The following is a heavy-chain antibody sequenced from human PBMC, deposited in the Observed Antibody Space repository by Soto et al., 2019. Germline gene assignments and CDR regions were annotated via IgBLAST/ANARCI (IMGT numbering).Heavy chain of an antibody. J-gene: IGHJ3*02. CDR2: IYHSGST. V-gene: IGHV4-4*02. CDR3: ARDLTDNCSGGSCYSLRAFDI. CDR1: GGSISSSNW. Sequence: SETLSLTCAVSGGSISSSNWCSWVRHPPGKGLEWVVEIYHSGSTNYTPSLKSRVTISVDKSKNQFSLKLSSGTAADTPVYYWARDLTDNCSGGSCYSLRAFDIWGQGTMVTVSS. D-gene: IGHD2-15*01.